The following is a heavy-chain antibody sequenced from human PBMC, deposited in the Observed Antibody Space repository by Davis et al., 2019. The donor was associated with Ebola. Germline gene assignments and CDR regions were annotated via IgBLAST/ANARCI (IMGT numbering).Heavy chain of an antibody. D-gene: IGHD4-17*01. Sequence: SSVTVSFKASLGTFSSYAISWLRQPPGQGLEWMGWIIPLFGTANYAQKFQGRVKITAAESTSTDYMELSSLRSEDTALYYCARSGNHHYGDYVPNWFDPWGQGTLVTGSS. CDR2: IIPLFGTA. V-gene: IGHV1-69*13. CDR1: LGTFSSYA. CDR3: ARSGNHHYGDYVPNWFDP. J-gene: IGHJ5*02.